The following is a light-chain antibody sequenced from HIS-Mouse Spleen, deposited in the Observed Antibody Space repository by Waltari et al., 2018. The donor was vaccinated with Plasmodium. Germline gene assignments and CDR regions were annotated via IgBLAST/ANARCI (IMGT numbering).Light chain of an antibody. Sequence: SYELTQPPSVSVSPGQTASITCSGEKLGEKYACWYQQKPGQSPVLVIYQDSKRPSGSPGRFSGSNSGNTATLTICGTQAMDDADYYCQAWDSSILVGGGTKLTGL. V-gene: IGLV3-1*01. CDR2: QDS. CDR1: KLGEKY. CDR3: QAWDSSIL. J-gene: IGLJ2*01.